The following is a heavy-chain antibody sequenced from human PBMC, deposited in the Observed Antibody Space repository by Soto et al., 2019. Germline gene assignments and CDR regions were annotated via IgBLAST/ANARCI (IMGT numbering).Heavy chain of an antibody. CDR1: GYTFTSYG. CDR2: ISAYNGNT. CDR3: ARVAITLVRGVSFYYYYDMEV. D-gene: IGHD3-10*01. V-gene: IGHV1-18*01. Sequence: ASVKVSCKASGYTFTSYGISWVRQAPGQGLEWMGWISAYNGNTNYAQKLQGRVTMTTDTSTSTAYMELRSLRSDDTAVYYCARVAITLVRGVSFYYYYDMEVWGQGTTVTV. J-gene: IGHJ6*02.